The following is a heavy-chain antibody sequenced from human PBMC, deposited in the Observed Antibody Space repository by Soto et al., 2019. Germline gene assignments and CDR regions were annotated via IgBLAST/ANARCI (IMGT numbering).Heavy chain of an antibody. Sequence: QVQLQESGPGLVKPSQTLSLTCTVSGGSISSGAYYWSWIRQHPGKGLEWIGYFYYSGSTYYNPSLKSRVTISVDTSKNQFSLKLSSVTAADTAVYYCAIYDSSGSRGFQHWGQGTLVTVSS. CDR1: GGSISSGAYY. J-gene: IGHJ1*01. V-gene: IGHV4-31*03. CDR2: FYYSGST. CDR3: AIYDSSGSRGFQH. D-gene: IGHD3-22*01.